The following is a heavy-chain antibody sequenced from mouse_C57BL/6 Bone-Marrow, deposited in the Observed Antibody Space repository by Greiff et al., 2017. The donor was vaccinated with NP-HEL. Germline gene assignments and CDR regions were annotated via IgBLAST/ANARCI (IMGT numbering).Heavy chain of an antibody. CDR1: GYTFTSYG. V-gene: IGHV1-58*01. CDR3: ARSPYSYYGDAMDY. Sequence: VQLKQSGAELVRPGSSVKMSCTTSGYTFTSYGINWVKQRPGQGLEWIGYFDLGNGYTEYNAKFQGKATMTSDTSSSTAYMPLSSLTSADTAVFFYARSPYSYYGDAMDYWGQGTSVTVSS. CDR2: FDLGNGYT. J-gene: IGHJ4*01. D-gene: IGHD2-12*01.